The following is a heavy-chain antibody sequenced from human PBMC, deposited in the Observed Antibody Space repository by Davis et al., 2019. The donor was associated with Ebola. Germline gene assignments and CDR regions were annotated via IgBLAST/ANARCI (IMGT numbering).Heavy chain of an antibody. D-gene: IGHD3-22*01. V-gene: IGHV3-11*04. CDR3: ARTTYYYDSSGYYY. CDR2: ISSSSSTI. Sequence: GESLKISCAASGFTFSDYYMSWIRQAPGKGLEWVSYISSSSSTIYYADSVKGRFTISRDNAKNSLYLQMNSLRDEDTAVYYCARTTYYYDSSGYYYWGQGTLVTVSS. CDR1: GFTFSDYY. J-gene: IGHJ4*02.